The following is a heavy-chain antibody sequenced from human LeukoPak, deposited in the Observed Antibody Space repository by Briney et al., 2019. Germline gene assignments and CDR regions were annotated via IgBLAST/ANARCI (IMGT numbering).Heavy chain of an antibody. Sequence: ASVKVSCKASGYTFTSYYMHWVRQAPGQGLEWMGIINPSGGSTSYAQKFQGRVTVTRDMSTSTVYMELSSLRSEDTAVYYCARDVGATTLYDYWGQGTLVTVSS. V-gene: IGHV1-46*01. D-gene: IGHD1-26*01. CDR1: GYTFTSYY. CDR3: ARDVGATTLYDY. J-gene: IGHJ4*02. CDR2: INPSGGST.